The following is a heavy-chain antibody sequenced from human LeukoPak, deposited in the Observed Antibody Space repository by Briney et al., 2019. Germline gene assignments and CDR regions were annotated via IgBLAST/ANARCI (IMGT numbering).Heavy chain of an antibody. V-gene: IGHV4-34*01. CDR1: SGSFSGYY. CDR2: INHSGST. Sequence: SETLSLTCAVYSGSFSGYYWSWIRQPPGKGLEWIGEINHSGSTNYNPSLKSRVTISVDTSKNQFSLKLSSVTAADTAVYYCARAGRSGYCSSTSCYTLRGWFDPWGQGTLVTVSS. CDR3: ARAGRSGYCSSTSCYTLRGWFDP. D-gene: IGHD2-2*02. J-gene: IGHJ5*02.